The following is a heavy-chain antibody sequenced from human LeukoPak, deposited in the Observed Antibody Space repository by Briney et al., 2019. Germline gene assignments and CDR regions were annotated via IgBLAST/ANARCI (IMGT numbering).Heavy chain of an antibody. CDR2: ISAYNGNT. CDR1: GYTFTSYG. Sequence: WASVKVSCKASGYTFTSYGISWVRQAPGQGLEWMGWISAYNGNTNYAQKLQGRVTMTTDTSTSTAYMELRSLRSDDTAVYYCAREEGLLRTTFWYYWGQGTLVTVSS. V-gene: IGHV1-18*01. CDR3: AREEGLLRTTFWYY. J-gene: IGHJ4*02. D-gene: IGHD1-7*01.